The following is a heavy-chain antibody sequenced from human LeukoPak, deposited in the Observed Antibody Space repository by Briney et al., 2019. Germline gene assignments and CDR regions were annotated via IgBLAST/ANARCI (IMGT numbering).Heavy chain of an antibody. CDR3: ARVGYYESSGYYEY. Sequence: ASVKVSCKASGYTLTDYYMHWMRQAPGQGLEWMGRINPNSGGTNYARKFQGRVTMTRDTSISTVYMELSRLRSDDTAVYYCARVGYYESSGYYEYWGQGTLVTVSS. D-gene: IGHD3-22*01. J-gene: IGHJ4*02. V-gene: IGHV1-2*06. CDR1: GYTLTDYY. CDR2: INPNSGGT.